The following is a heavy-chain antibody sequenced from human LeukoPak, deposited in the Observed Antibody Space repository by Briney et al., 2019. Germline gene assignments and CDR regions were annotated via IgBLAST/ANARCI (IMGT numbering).Heavy chain of an antibody. CDR2: LYSGGST. J-gene: IGHJ4*02. CDR3: ARDWITVGTFDY. Sequence: GGSLRLSCPASGFTVSSKYMSWVRQAPGKWLEWVSVLYSGGSTYYADSVKGRFTISRDNSKNTLYLQMNSLRAEDTAVYYCARDWITVGTFDYWGQGTLVTVSS. CDR1: GFTVSSKY. D-gene: IGHD1-14*01. V-gene: IGHV3-66*02.